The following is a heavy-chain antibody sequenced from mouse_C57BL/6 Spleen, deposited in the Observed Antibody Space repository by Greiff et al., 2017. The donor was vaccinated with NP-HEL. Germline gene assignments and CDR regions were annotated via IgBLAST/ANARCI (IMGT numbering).Heavy chain of an antibody. Sequence: EVQRVESGGDLVKPGGSLKLSCAASGFTFSSYGMSWVRQTPDKRLEWVATISSGGSYTYYPDSVKGRFTISRDNAKNTLYLQMSSLKSEATAMYYCARLSYYYGSRWGYAMDYWGQGTSVTVSS. CDR1: GFTFSSYG. CDR2: ISSGGSYT. J-gene: IGHJ4*01. D-gene: IGHD1-1*01. CDR3: ARLSYYYGSRWGYAMDY. V-gene: IGHV5-6*01.